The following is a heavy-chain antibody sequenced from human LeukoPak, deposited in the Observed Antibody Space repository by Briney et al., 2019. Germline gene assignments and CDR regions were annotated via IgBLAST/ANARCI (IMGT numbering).Heavy chain of an antibody. CDR2: INHSGST. V-gene: IGHV4-34*01. D-gene: IGHD6-13*01. Sequence: PSQTLSLTCAVYGWSFSGYYWSWIRQPPGKGLEWIGEINHSGSTNYNPSLKSRVTISVDTSKNQCSLKLSSVTAADTAVYYCARGKRGYSSSWYDYWGQGTLVTVSS. CDR3: ARGKRGYSSSWYDY. CDR1: GWSFSGYY. J-gene: IGHJ4*02.